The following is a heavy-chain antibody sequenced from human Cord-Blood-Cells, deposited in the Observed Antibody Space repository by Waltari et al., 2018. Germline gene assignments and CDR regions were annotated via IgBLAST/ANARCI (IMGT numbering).Heavy chain of an antibody. CDR1: GGSISSSSYY. CDR3: ARQGFKGSSSWPFDY. V-gene: IGHV4-39*01. D-gene: IGHD6-13*01. J-gene: IGHJ4*02. Sequence: QLQLQESGPGLVKPSETLSLTCTVSGGSISSSSYYLGWIRQPPGKGLEWIGSIYYSGSTYYNPSLKSRVTISVDTSKNQFSLKLSSVTAADTAVYYCARQGFKGSSSWPFDYWGQGTLVTVSS. CDR2: IYYSGST.